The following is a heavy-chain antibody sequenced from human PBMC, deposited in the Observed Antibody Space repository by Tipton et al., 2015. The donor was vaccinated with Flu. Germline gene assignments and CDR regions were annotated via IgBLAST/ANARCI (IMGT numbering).Heavy chain of an antibody. Sequence: TLSLTCTVSGYSISSGYYWGWIRQPPGKGLEWIGSIYHSGSTYYNPSLKSRVTISVDTSKNQFSLKLSSVTAADTAVYYCASSYYGGNFFLDYWSQGALVTVSS. D-gene: IGHD4-23*01. V-gene: IGHV4-38-2*02. CDR3: ASSYYGGNFFLDY. CDR2: IYHSGST. CDR1: GYSISSGYY. J-gene: IGHJ4*02.